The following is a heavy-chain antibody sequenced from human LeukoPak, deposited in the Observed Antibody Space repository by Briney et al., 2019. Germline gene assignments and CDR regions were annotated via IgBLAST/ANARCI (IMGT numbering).Heavy chain of an antibody. CDR3: ARDGTPNDYYDSSGFHDAFDI. CDR1: GFSFCSYE. D-gene: IGHD3-22*01. CDR2: ISSSGSTI. V-gene: IGHV3-48*03. Sequence: PGGSLRLSCAASGFSFCSYEMNWVRQAPGKGVEWVSYISSSGSTIYYTESVKGRFTISRDNAKNSLYLKMNSLRAEDRAVYYCARDGTPNDYYDSSGFHDAFDIWGQGTMVTVSS. J-gene: IGHJ3*02.